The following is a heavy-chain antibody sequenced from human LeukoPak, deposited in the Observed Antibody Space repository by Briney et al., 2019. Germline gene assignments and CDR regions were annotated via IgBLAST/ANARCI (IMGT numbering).Heavy chain of an antibody. Sequence: SGTLSLTCAVSGGSISSSYWWSWVRQPPGKGLEWIGEIDHSGSTNYNPSLKSRVTISVDTSKNQFSLKLSSVTAADTAVYYCARHRLVRGVRSYNWFDPWGQGTLVTVSS. CDR2: IDHSGST. CDR3: ARHRLVRGVRSYNWFDP. CDR1: GGSISSSYW. V-gene: IGHV4-4*02. D-gene: IGHD3-10*01. J-gene: IGHJ5*02.